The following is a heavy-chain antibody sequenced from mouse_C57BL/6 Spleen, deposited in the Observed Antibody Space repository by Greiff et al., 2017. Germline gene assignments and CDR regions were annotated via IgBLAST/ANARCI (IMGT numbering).Heavy chain of an antibody. Sequence: QVQLQQSGAELVKPGASVKISCKASGYAFSSYWMNWVKQRPGKGLEWIGQIYPGDGDTNYNGKFKGKATLTADKSSSTAYMQLSSLTSEDSAVYFCARGGDDYDPYFDYWGQGTTLTVSS. D-gene: IGHD2-4*01. J-gene: IGHJ2*01. CDR2: IYPGDGDT. V-gene: IGHV1-80*01. CDR1: GYAFSSYW. CDR3: ARGGDDYDPYFDY.